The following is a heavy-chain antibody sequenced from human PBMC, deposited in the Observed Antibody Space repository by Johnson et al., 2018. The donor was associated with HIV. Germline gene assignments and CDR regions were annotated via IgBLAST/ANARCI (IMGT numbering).Heavy chain of an antibody. CDR3: ARDEPTDDAFDI. Sequence: QVQLVESGGGLVKPGGSLRLSCAASGFNFKDYYLNWVRQAPGKGLEWISYISSSGSTIYYADSVKGRFTISRDKSKNTLNLQMGSLRAEDMAVYYCARDEPTDDAFDIWGQGTMVTVSS. J-gene: IGHJ3*02. CDR2: ISSSGSTI. V-gene: IGHV3-11*04. CDR1: GFNFKDYY.